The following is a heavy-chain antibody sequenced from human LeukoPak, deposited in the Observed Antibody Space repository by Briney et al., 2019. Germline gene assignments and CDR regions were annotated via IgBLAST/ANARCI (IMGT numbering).Heavy chain of an antibody. V-gene: IGHV3-74*01. Sequence: GGPLRLSCAASGFTFSSYWMHWVRQAPGKGLVWVSRINSDGSSTSYADSVKGRFTISRDNAKNTLYLQMNSLRAEDTAVYYCARVPSARKKPYYYYGMDVWGQGTTVTVSS. CDR3: ARVPSARKKPYYYYGMDV. CDR1: GFTFSSYW. J-gene: IGHJ6*02. CDR2: INSDGSST. D-gene: IGHD1-14*01.